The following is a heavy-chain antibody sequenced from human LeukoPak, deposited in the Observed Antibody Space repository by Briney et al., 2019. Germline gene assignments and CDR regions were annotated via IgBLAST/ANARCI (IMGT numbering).Heavy chain of an antibody. D-gene: IGHD6-19*01. CDR1: GFTVSSNY. V-gene: IGHV3-66*01. J-gene: IGHJ4*02. Sequence: GGSLRLSCAASGFTVSSNYMTWVRQAPGKGLEWVPVIYSGGSTYYADSVKGRFTISRDNSKSTLYLQMNSLRVEDTAVYYCARGIAVADTGFFDYWGQGTLVTVSS. CDR2: IYSGGST. CDR3: ARGIAVADTGFFDY.